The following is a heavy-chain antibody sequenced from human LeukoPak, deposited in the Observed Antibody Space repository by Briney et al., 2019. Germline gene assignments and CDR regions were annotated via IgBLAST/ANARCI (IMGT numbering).Heavy chain of an antibody. CDR3: ARGYSSGYDY. V-gene: IGHV3-9*01. Sequence: PGGSLRLSCAASGFTFDDYAMHWVRQAPGKGLEWVSGISWNSGSIGYADSVKGRFTISRDNAKNSLYLQMNSLRAEDTALYYCARGYSSGYDYWGQGTLVTVSS. J-gene: IGHJ4*02. D-gene: IGHD3-22*01. CDR1: GFTFDDYA. CDR2: ISWNSGSI.